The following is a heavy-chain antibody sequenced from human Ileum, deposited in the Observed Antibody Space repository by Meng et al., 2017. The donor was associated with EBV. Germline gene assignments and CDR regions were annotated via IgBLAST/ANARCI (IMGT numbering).Heavy chain of an antibody. CDR2: IKDKSGGGTT. V-gene: IGHV3-15*01. CDR1: RFTFNNAW. CDR3: VSSWVEP. D-gene: IGHD2-2*01. J-gene: IGHJ5*02. Sequence: EVQVVESGGGLLKPGESLILSWAGSRFTFNNAWVSWVRQAPGKGLEWIARIKDKSGGGTTDYAAPVKGRFSISRDESKNMVYLQMSSLKIEDTAVYYCVSSWVEPWGQGTLVTVSS.